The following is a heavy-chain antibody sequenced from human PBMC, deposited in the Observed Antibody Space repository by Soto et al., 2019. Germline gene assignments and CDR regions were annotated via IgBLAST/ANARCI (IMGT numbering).Heavy chain of an antibody. CDR1: GFSLSTSGVG. D-gene: IGHD6-13*01. V-gene: IGHV2-5*02. Sequence: GSGPKLVNPTQTLTLTCTFSGFSLSTSGVGVGWIRQPPGKALEWLALIYWDDDKRYSPSLKSRLTITKDTSKNQVVLTMTNMDPVDTATYYCAHRRGWQHRIGNWFDPWGQGTLVTVSS. CDR2: IYWDDDK. CDR3: AHRRGWQHRIGNWFDP. J-gene: IGHJ5*02.